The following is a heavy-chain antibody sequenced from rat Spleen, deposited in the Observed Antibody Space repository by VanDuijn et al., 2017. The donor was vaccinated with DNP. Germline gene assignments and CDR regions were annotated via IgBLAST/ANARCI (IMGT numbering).Heavy chain of an antibody. D-gene: IGHD1-1*01. J-gene: IGHJ2*01. CDR3: TRDEWPYYFDY. Sequence: QVQLKESGPGLVQPSETLSLTCTVSGLSLRSNSISWVRQPSGRSPEWLGRMWYDGDTLYNSALESRLSISRDTSKNQVFLKVNSLQIDDTGTYYCTRDEWPYYFDYWGQGVMVTVSS. CDR2: MWYDGDT. CDR1: GLSLRSNS. V-gene: IGHV2-63*01.